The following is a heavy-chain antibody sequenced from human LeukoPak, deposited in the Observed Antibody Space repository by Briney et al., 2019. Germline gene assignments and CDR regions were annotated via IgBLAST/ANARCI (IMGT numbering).Heavy chain of an antibody. V-gene: IGHV5-51*01. CDR1: VNSFANYW. CDR3: ARRGPNAPFDY. D-gene: IGHD2-8*01. Sequence: GESLKISCKGSVNSFANYWIGWVRQMPGKGLEWMGIIYPGDSDTRYSPSFQGQVTISADKSISTAYLQWSTLKASDTAMYYCARRGPNAPFDYWGQGTLVTVSS. J-gene: IGHJ4*02. CDR2: IYPGDSDT.